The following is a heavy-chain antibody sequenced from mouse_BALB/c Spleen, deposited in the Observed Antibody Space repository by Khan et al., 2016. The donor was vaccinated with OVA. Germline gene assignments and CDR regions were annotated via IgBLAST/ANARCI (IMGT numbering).Heavy chain of an antibody. V-gene: IGHV5-6*01. CDR1: GFTFSSYG. J-gene: IGHJ4*01. Sequence: EVELVESGGDLVKPRGSLKLSCAASGFTFSSYGMSWVRQTPDKRLEWVATISSGGSYTYYPDSVKGRFTISRDNAKNTLYLQMSSLKSEDTAMYYCARLYAMDYWGQGTSVTVSS. CDR2: ISSGGSYT. CDR3: ARLYAMDY.